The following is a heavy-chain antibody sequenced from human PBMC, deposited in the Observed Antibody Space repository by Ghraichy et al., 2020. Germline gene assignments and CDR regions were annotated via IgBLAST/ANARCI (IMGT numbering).Heavy chain of an antibody. Sequence: ASVKVSCKVSGYTLTELSMHWVRQAPGEGLEWMGGFDPEDGETIYAQKFQGRVTMTEDTSTDTAYMELSSLRSEDTAVYYCATPSMRINYYGMDVWGQGTTVTVSS. CDR3: ATPSMRINYYGMDV. J-gene: IGHJ6*02. CDR2: FDPEDGET. V-gene: IGHV1-24*01. D-gene: IGHD2-8*01. CDR1: GYTLTELS.